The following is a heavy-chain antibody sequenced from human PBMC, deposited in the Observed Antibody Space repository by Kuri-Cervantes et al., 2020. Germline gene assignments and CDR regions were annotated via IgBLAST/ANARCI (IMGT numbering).Heavy chain of an antibody. Sequence: ESLKISCAVYGGSFSGYYWSWIRQPPGKGLEWIGEINHSGSTNYNPSLKSRVTISVDTSKNQFSLKLSSVTAADTAVYYCARDAPGSGLYYYYGMDVWGQGTTVTVSS. CDR3: ARDAPGSGLYYYYGMDV. V-gene: IGHV4-34*01. CDR2: INHSGST. D-gene: IGHD3-10*01. J-gene: IGHJ6*02. CDR1: GGSFSGYY.